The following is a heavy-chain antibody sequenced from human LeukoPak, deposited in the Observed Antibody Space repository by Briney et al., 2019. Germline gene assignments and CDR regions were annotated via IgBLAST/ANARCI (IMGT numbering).Heavy chain of an antibody. Sequence: PGSSLRLSCTASGFTFSNSGKHWVRQAPGKGLEWVAVIWDNGNNKYYGDSVNGRFTISRDNSKNTLHLQMNSLRPEDSAIYYCAKGVRGTSTSCVLCDFWGQGALVTVSA. CDR1: GFTFSNSG. CDR3: AKGVRGTSTSCVLCDF. CDR2: IWDNGNNK. J-gene: IGHJ4*02. V-gene: IGHV3-33*06. D-gene: IGHD2-2*01.